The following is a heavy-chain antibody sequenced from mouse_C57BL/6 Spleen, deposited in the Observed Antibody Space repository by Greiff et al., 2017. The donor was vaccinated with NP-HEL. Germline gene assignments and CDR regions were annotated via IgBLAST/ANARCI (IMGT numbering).Heavy chain of an antibody. J-gene: IGHJ2*01. D-gene: IGHD1-1*01. CDR2: ISYDGSN. CDR3: ARETLLRPYYFDY. Sequence: VQLQQSGPGLVKPSQSLSLTCSVTGYSITSGYYWNWIRQFPGNKLEWMGYISYDGSNNYNPSLKNRISITRDTSKNQFCLKLNSVTTEDTATYYCARETLLRPYYFDYWGQGTTLTVSS. CDR1: GYSITSGYY. V-gene: IGHV3-6*01.